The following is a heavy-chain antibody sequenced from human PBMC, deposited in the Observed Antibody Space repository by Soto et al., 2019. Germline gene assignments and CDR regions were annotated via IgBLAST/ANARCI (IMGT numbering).Heavy chain of an antibody. V-gene: IGHV1-69*06. J-gene: IGHJ4*02. CDR3: ARDRSVVGTYYFDY. CDR2: IIPIFGTA. CDR1: GGTFSSYA. D-gene: IGHD2-15*01. Sequence: AASVKVSCKASGGTFSSYAISWVRQAPGQGLEWMGGIIPIFGTANYAQKFQGRVTITADKSTSTAYMELSSLRSEDTAVYYCARDRSVVGTYYFDYWGQGTLVTVSS.